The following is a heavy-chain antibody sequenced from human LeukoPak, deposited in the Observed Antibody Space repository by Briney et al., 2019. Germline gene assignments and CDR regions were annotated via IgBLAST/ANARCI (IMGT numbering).Heavy chain of an antibody. V-gene: IGHV4-34*01. CDR1: GGSFSGYY. J-gene: IGHJ5*02. Sequence: SETLSLTCAVYGGSFSGYYWSWIRQPPGKGLEWIGEINHSGSTNYNPSLKSRVTISVDKSKNQFSLKLNSVTAADTAVYYCARIYSSSWFLTWFDPWGQGTLVTVSS. CDR2: INHSGST. D-gene: IGHD6-13*01. CDR3: ARIYSSSWFLTWFDP.